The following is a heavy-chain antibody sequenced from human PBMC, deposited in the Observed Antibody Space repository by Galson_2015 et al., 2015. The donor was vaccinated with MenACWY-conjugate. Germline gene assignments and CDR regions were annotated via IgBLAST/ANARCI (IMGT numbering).Heavy chain of an antibody. V-gene: IGHV1-3*01. CDR1: EDTFTNYA. CDR3: ARNFYASNGYYNY. Sequence: SVKVSCKASEDTFTNYAIHWVRQAPGQGLEWMGWIIAGNGNTKFSQNFQGRLTITRDTSANTIYMDLSSLRSEDTAVYYCARNFYASNGYYNYWGQGTLV. J-gene: IGHJ4*02. D-gene: IGHD3-3*01. CDR2: IIAGNGNT.